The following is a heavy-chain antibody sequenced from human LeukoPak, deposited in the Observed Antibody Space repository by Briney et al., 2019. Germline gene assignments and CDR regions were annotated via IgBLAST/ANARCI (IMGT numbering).Heavy chain of an antibody. D-gene: IGHD2-21*02. CDR3: AGGGVTAIRSDAFDI. J-gene: IGHJ3*02. V-gene: IGHV3-21*01. CDR1: GFTFSTYD. Sequence: GGSLRLSCAASGFTFSTYDMNWVRQAPGKGLEWVSSLTIDSAYIYYADSVKGRFTVSRDNAKNSLYLEMNSLRAEDTAVYYCAGGGVTAIRSDAFDIWGHGTMVTVSS. CDR2: LTIDSAYI.